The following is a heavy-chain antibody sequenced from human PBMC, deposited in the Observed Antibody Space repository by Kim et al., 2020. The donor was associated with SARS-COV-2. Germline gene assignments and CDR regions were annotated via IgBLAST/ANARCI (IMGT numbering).Heavy chain of an antibody. D-gene: IGHD6-19*01. Sequence: YNPSIKSRVNISVNTSKNQFSLKLSSVTAADTTVYYCAREPQYSSGWYAYWGQGTLVTVSS. J-gene: IGHJ4*02. V-gene: IGHV4-34*01. CDR3: AREPQYSSGWYAY.